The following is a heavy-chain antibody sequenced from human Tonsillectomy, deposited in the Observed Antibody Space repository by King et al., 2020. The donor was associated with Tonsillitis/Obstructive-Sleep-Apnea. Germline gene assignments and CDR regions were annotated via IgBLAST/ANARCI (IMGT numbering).Heavy chain of an antibody. J-gene: IGHJ4*02. CDR1: RFIFNTCA. CDR3: AREVTPEDDRMSGYYITFDY. V-gene: IGHV3-30*04. CDR2: LSAVGTNR. D-gene: IGHD3-22*01. Sequence: VQLVESGGGVVQPGRSLRLSCTASRFIFNTCAMHWVRQAPGKGLEWVASLSAVGTNRFYVDSVKGRFTISRDNSKDTLYLEMNSLRPEDTSVYYCAREVTPEDDRMSGYYITFDYWGRGILVAVSS.